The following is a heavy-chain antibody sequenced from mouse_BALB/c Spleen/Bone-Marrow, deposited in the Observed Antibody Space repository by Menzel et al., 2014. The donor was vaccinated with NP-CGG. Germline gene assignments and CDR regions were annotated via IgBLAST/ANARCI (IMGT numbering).Heavy chain of an antibody. J-gene: IGHJ4*01. CDR3: ARPLNWDPYAMDY. D-gene: IGHD4-1*02. CDR1: GYAFSSSW. V-gene: IGHV1-82*01. CDR2: IYPGDGDT. Sequence: QVQLQQSGPELVKPGASVKISCKASGYAFSSSWMNWVKQRPGQGLEWIGRIYPGDGDTKYNGKFKGKATLTADKSSSPAYMQLSSLTSVDSAVYFCARPLNWDPYAMDYWGQGTSVTVSS.